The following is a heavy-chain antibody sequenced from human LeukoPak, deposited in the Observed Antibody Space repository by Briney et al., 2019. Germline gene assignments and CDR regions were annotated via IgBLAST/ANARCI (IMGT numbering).Heavy chain of an antibody. CDR3: ARHRMTTVTSLRQAFTWFDP. CDR2: IYYSGST. D-gene: IGHD4-17*01. CDR1: GGSINSGDYY. J-gene: IGHJ5*02. V-gene: IGHV4-30-4*01. Sequence: SETLSLTCTVSGGSINSGDYYWSWIRQPPGKGLEWIGYIYYSGSTFYNPSLKSRVTISVDTSKNQFSLKLSSVTAADTAVYYCARHRMTTVTSLRQAFTWFDPWGQGTLVTVSS.